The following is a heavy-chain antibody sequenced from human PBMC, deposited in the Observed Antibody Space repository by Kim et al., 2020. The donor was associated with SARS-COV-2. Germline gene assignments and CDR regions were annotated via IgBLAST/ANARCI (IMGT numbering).Heavy chain of an antibody. Sequence: GGSLRLSCAASGFTFSSYAMSWVRQAPGKGLEWVSTIGSGGGVTYYADSVKGRFTISRDNSKNTLYLQMNSLRAEDTAVYYCAKGRVGATSVDYWGQGT. J-gene: IGHJ4*02. D-gene: IGHD1-26*01. V-gene: IGHV3-23*01. CDR2: IGSGGGVT. CDR3: AKGRVGATSVDY. CDR1: GFTFSSYA.